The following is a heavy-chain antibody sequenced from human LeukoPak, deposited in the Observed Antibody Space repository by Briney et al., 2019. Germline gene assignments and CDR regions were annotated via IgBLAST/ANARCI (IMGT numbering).Heavy chain of an antibody. J-gene: IGHJ6*02. CDR1: GFTFSSYW. CDR3: ARSHYYDSSGQCYYYYGLDV. D-gene: IGHD3-22*01. Sequence: GGSLRLSCAASGFTFSSYWMHWVRQVPGKGLVWVSRMNSDGSSIRYADSVKDRFTIARDNARKTLYLQMNSLRAEDTAVYHCARSHYYDSSGQCYYYYGLDVWGQGTTVTVSS. V-gene: IGHV3-74*01. CDR2: MNSDGSSI.